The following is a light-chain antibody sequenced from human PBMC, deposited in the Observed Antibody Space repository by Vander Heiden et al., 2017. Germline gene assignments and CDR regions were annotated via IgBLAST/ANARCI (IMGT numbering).Light chain of an antibody. CDR2: DAS. J-gene: IGKJ2*01. CDR1: QDISNY. Sequence: DIQMTHPPPPLSASVGDRVTITCQASQDISNYLNWYQQKPGKAPKLLIYDASNLETGVPSRFSGSGSGTDFTFTISSLQPEDIATYYCQQYDNVPYTFGQGTKLENK. CDR3: QQYDNVPYT. V-gene: IGKV1-33*01.